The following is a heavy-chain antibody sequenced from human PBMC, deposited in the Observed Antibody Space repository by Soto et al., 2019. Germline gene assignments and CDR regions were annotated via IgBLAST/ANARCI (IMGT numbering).Heavy chain of an antibody. J-gene: IGHJ6*02. CDR1: GFTFSSYG. CDR2: IWYDGSNK. CDR3: ARDVPSGGSKNYYYYGMDV. Sequence: GGSLRLSCAASGFTFSSYGMHWVRQAPGKGLEWVAVIWYDGSNKYYADSVKGRFTISRDNSKNTLYLQMNSLRAEDTAVYYCARDVPSGGSKNYYYYGMDVWGQGTTVTVSS. V-gene: IGHV3-33*01. D-gene: IGHD3-16*01.